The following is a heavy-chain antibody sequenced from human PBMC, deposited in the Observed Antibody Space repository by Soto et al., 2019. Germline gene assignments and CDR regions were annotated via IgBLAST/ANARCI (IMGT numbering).Heavy chain of an antibody. D-gene: IGHD3-9*01. CDR1: GYTFTSYG. Sequence: GASVKVSCKASGYTFTSYGISWVRQAPGQGLEWMGWISAYNGNTNYAQKLQGRVTMTTDTSTSTAYMELRSLRSDDTAVYYCARDTFGILTGHIQYYFDYWGQGTLVTVSS. V-gene: IGHV1-18*01. J-gene: IGHJ4*02. CDR3: ARDTFGILTGHIQYYFDY. CDR2: ISAYNGNT.